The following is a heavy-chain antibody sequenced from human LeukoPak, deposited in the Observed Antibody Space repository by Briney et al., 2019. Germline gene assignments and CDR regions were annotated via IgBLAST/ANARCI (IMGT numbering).Heavy chain of an antibody. D-gene: IGHD3-22*01. CDR2: ISGGGDNI. Sequence: GGSLRLSCAASGFTFDNYGMHWVRQAPGKGLEWVSAISGGGDNIYYADSVKGRFTISRDNSKNTLYLQMNSLRAEDTAVYYCAKGRPDYYDSSGYFDYWGQGTLVTVSS. V-gene: IGHV3-23*01. J-gene: IGHJ4*02. CDR3: AKGRPDYYDSSGYFDY. CDR1: GFTFDNYG.